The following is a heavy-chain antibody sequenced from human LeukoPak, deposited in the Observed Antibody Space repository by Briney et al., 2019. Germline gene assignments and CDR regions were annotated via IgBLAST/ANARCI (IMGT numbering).Heavy chain of an antibody. CDR2: INHSGST. CDR3: ARLWRYSGSYHR. V-gene: IGHV4-34*01. J-gene: IGHJ3*01. D-gene: IGHD1-26*01. Sequence: SETLSLTCAVYGGSFSGYYWSWIRQPPGKGREWIGEINHSGSTNYNPSLKSRVTISVDTSKNQFSLKLSSVTAADTAVYYCARLWRYSGSYHRWGQGTMVTVSS. CDR1: GGSFSGYY.